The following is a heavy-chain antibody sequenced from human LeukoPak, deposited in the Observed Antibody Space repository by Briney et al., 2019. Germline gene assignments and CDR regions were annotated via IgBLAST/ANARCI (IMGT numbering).Heavy chain of an antibody. CDR3: ARDNRSTVEIDY. J-gene: IGHJ4*02. Sequence: SETLSLTCTVSGGSISSGSYYWSWIRQPAGKGLEWIGRIYTSGSTNYNPSLKSRVTISVDTSKNQFSLKLSSVTAADTAVYYCARDNRSTVEIDYWGQGTLVTVSS. D-gene: IGHD4-23*01. CDR2: IYTSGST. CDR1: GGSISSGSYY. V-gene: IGHV4-61*02.